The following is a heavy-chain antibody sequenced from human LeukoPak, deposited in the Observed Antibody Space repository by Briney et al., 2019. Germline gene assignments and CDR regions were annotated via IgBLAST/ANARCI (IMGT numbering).Heavy chain of an antibody. D-gene: IGHD2-2*01. V-gene: IGHV4-31*03. CDR3: ARGYCSSTSCPIDY. CDR1: GGSISSGGYY. CDR2: IYYSGST. J-gene: IGHJ4*02. Sequence: PSETLSLTCTVSGGSISSGGYYWSWIRQHPGKGLEWIGYIYYSGSTYYNPSLKSRVTISVDTSKNQFSLKLSSVTAADTAVYYCARGYCSSTSCPIDYWGQGTLVTVSS.